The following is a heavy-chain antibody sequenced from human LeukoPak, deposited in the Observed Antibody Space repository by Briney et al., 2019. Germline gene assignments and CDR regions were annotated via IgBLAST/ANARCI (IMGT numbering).Heavy chain of an antibody. Sequence: PSETLSLTCAVYGESFSGYYWSWIRQPPGKGLEWIGEINHSGSTYYNPSLKSRVTISVDTSKNQFSLKLSSVTAADTAVYYCATTTIRLGYWGQGTLVTVSS. J-gene: IGHJ4*02. CDR3: ATTTIRLGY. V-gene: IGHV4-34*01. D-gene: IGHD1-26*01. CDR2: INHSGST. CDR1: GESFSGYY.